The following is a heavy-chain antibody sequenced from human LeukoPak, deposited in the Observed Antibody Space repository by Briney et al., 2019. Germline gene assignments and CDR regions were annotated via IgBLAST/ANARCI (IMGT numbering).Heavy chain of an antibody. CDR2: INSDGSST. J-gene: IGHJ4*02. Sequence: PGGSLRLSCAASGFTFSNYWMHWVRQAPGKGLVWVSRINSDGSSTNYADSVKGRFTISRDNSKNTLYLQMNSLRAEDTAVYYCAKESGFGELRDYFDYWGQGTLVTVSS. CDR3: AKESGFGELRDYFDY. D-gene: IGHD3-10*01. CDR1: GFTFSNYW. V-gene: IGHV3-74*01.